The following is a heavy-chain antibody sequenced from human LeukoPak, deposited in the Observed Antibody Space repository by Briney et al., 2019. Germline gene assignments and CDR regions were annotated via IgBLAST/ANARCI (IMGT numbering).Heavy chain of an antibody. CDR1: AFTVSRYG. CDR2: IRYDGSNK. Sequence: GGSLRLSCAASAFTVSRYGMHWVRQPPGKGLEWVAFIRYDGSNKYYAHSLKGRFTISRYNYKNTLYLQMNSLRAEDTAVCYCARDSGLYYYYYMDVWGKGTTVTISS. V-gene: IGHV3-30*02. J-gene: IGHJ6*03. D-gene: IGHD5-12*01. CDR3: ARDSGLYYYYYMDV.